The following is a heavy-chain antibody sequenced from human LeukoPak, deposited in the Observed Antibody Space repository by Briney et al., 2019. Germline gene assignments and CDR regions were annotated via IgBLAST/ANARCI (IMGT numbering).Heavy chain of an antibody. CDR3: AVPVDYYDSSGYPY. CDR1: GYTFTGYY. D-gene: IGHD3-22*01. V-gene: IGHV1-69*13. CDR2: IIPIFGTA. Sequence: ASVKVSCKASGYTFTGYYMHWVRQAPGQGLEWMGGIIPIFGTASYAQKFQGRVTITADESTSTAYMELSSLRSEDTAVYYCAVPVDYYDSSGYPYWGQGTLVTVSS. J-gene: IGHJ4*02.